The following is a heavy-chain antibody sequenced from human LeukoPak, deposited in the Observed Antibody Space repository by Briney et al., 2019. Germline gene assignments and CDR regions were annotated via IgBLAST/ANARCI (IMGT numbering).Heavy chain of an antibody. J-gene: IGHJ6*04. CDR1: GFTLGIYA. Sequence: GGSLRLSCAASGFTLGIYAMSWVRQAPGKGLEWVSGISNTGLTTYYIDSVKGRFTISRDSSKNTLNLQMDSLRAEDTAVYYCAELGITMIGGVWGKGTTVTISS. CDR3: AELGITMIGGV. V-gene: IGHV3-23*01. CDR2: ISNTGLTT. D-gene: IGHD3-10*02.